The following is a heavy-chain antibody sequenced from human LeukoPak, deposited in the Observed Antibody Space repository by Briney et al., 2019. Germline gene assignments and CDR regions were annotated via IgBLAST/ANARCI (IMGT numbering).Heavy chain of an antibody. CDR2: ISSSGSTI. Sequence: PGGSLRLSCAASGFTFSSYEMNWVRQAPGKGLEWVSYISSSGSTIYYADSVKGRFTISRDNAKNSLYLQMNSLRAEDMAVYYCARGGYSNYRHYYYGMDVWGQGTTVTVSS. CDR3: ARGGYSNYRHYYYGMDV. D-gene: IGHD4-11*01. J-gene: IGHJ6*02. V-gene: IGHV3-48*03. CDR1: GFTFSSYE.